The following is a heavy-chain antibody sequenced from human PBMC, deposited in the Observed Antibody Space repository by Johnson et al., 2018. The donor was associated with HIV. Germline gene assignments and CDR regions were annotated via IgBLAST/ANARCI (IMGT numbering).Heavy chain of an antibody. Sequence: QVQLVQSGGGLAKPAWSPRLSCAASQFTFSSYYMNCVRQAPGKGLEWVAVISSDGSNKYYADSVKGRFTISRDNSKNTLYLQMNSLRAEDTAVYYCAREAPPPSDAYDIWGQGTMVTVSS. CDR2: ISSDGSNK. CDR1: QFTFSSYY. J-gene: IGHJ3*02. V-gene: IGHV3-30-3*01. CDR3: AREAPPPSDAYDI.